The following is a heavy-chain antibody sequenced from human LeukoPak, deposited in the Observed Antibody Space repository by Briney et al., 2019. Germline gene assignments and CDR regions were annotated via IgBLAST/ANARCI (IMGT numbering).Heavy chain of an antibody. Sequence: GASVKVSCKASGYTFTSYYMHWVRQAPGQGLEWMGIINPSDGSTNYAQKFQGRVTMTRDTSTSTVYMGLSSLRSEDTAVYHCARGYSGSYRLWGDYWGQGTLLTVSS. CDR2: INPSDGST. D-gene: IGHD1-26*01. J-gene: IGHJ4*02. CDR1: GYTFTSYY. V-gene: IGHV1-46*01. CDR3: ARGYSGSYRLWGDY.